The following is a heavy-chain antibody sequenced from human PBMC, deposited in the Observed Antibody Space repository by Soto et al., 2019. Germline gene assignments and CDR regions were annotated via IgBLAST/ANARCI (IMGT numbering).Heavy chain of an antibody. J-gene: IGHJ4*02. V-gene: IGHV1-18*04. D-gene: IGHD3-22*01. CDR1: GYTFTSYG. CDR2: ISAYNGNT. Sequence: SSVKVSCKASGYTFTSYGISWVRQAPGQGLEWMGWISAYNGNTNYAQKLQGRVTMTTDTSTSTAYMELRSLRSDDTAVYYCARGERSVYYDSSGYYVAYRGQGTLVTVS. CDR3: ARGERSVYYDSSGYYVAY.